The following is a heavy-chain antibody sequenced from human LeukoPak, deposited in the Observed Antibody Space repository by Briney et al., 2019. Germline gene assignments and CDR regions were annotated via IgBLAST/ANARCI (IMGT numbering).Heavy chain of an antibody. J-gene: IGHJ6*03. V-gene: IGHV3-21*01. CDR3: ARPDYDFWSGSLGGNYMDV. CDR1: GFTFSSYA. CDR2: ISSTSNYV. Sequence: GGSLRLSCAASGFTFSSYAMNWVRQAPGKGLEWVSSISSTSNYVYYADSVKGRFTISRDNAKNSLYLQMDSLRAEDTAVYYCARPDYDFWSGSLGGNYMDVWGKGTTVTVFS. D-gene: IGHD3-3*01.